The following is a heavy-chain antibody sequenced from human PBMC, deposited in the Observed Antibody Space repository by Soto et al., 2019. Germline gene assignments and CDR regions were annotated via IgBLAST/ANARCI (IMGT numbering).Heavy chain of an antibody. J-gene: IGHJ4*02. Sequence: PGGSLRLSCAASGFNFRSFWMSWVRQAPGKGLEWVANIKQDGSETSYLDSVKGRFTIARDNAEDSLYLQMNSLRADDTAIYYCAKATYGVVGVYFLDYWGQGALVTVSS. D-gene: IGHD4-17*01. CDR3: AKATYGVVGVYFLDY. CDR2: IKQDGSET. CDR1: GFNFRSFW. V-gene: IGHV3-7*03.